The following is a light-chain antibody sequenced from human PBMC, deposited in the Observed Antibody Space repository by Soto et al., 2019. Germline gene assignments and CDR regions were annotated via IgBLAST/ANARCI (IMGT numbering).Light chain of an antibody. V-gene: IGLV2-14*01. Sequence: QSALTQPASVSGSPGQSITISCTGTSSDVGGYNYVSWYQQHPGKAPKLMIYDVSNRPSGVSNRFSGSKSGNTASLTISGLHAEDEAYYYCSSYTSSSLVVFGGGTKVTVL. J-gene: IGLJ2*01. CDR3: SSYTSSSLVV. CDR2: DVS. CDR1: SSDVGGYNY.